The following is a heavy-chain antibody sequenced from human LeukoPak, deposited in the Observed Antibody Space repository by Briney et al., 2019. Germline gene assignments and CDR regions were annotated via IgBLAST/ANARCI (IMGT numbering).Heavy chain of an antibody. Sequence: RSETLSLTCAVYGGSFSGYYWSWIRQPPGKGLEWIGEINHSGSTNYNPSLKSRITISVDSSKNQFSLKLISVTAADTAVSYCARKASIRGGFHWGQGTLVTVSS. CDR3: ARKASIRGGFH. D-gene: IGHD2-2*01. V-gene: IGHV4-34*01. CDR1: GGSFSGYY. J-gene: IGHJ4*02. CDR2: INHSGST.